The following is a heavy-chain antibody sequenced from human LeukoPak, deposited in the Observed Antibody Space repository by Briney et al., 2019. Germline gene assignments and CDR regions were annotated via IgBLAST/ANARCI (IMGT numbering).Heavy chain of an antibody. Sequence: GGSLRLSCAASGLTFTRYTMHWVRQAPGKGLEWVALVLYDGSKKYYADSVKGRFTLSRDNSKNTLSLQMNTLRPDDTAVYYCVRDNYGGILDFWGQGTLVTVSS. D-gene: IGHD2-21*01. CDR2: VLYDGSKK. CDR1: GLTFTRYT. V-gene: IGHV3-30*04. J-gene: IGHJ4*02. CDR3: VRDNYGGILDF.